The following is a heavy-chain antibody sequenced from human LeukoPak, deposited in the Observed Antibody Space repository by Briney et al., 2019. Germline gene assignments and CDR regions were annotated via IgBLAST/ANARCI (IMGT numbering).Heavy chain of an antibody. CDR2: IIPIFGTA. D-gene: IGHD3-22*01. CDR1: GGTFSSYA. V-gene: IGHV1-69*13. J-gene: IGHJ4*02. CDR3: ARDKLEGYYYDSSGPISYFDY. Sequence: SVKVSCKASGGTFSSYAISWVRQAPGQGLEWMGGIIPIFGTANYAQKFQGRVTITADESTSTAYMELSSLRSEDTAVYYCARDKLEGYYYDSSGPISYFDYWGQGTLVTVSS.